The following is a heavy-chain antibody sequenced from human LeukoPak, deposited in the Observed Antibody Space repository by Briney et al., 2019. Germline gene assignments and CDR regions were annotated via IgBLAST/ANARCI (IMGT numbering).Heavy chain of an antibody. CDR3: ATRGGGRGIAAAGDFDY. Sequence: SETLSLTCTVSDSSITSDFYWGRLRQPPGKGLEWIGSFYNSGKTYYKPSLESRVTISMDTSKKQFSLKVSSVTAADTAVYYCATRGGGRGIAAAGDFDYWGQGILVTVSS. CDR2: FYNSGKT. D-gene: IGHD6-13*01. V-gene: IGHV4-38-2*02. CDR1: DSSITSDFY. J-gene: IGHJ4*02.